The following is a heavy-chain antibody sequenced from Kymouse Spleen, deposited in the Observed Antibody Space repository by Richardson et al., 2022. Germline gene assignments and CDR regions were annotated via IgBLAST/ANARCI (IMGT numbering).Heavy chain of an antibody. CDR2: IRSKANSYAT. D-gene: IGHD7-27*02. CDR3: TRLLTSYFDY. CDR1: GFTFSGSA. J-gene: IGHJ4*02. V-gene: IGHV3-73*02. Sequence: EVQLVESGGGLVQPGGSLKLSCAASGFTFSGSAMHWVRQASGKGLEWVGRIRSKANSYATAYAASVKGRFTISRDDSKNTAYLQMNSLKTEDTAVYYCTRLLTSYFDYWGQGTLVTVSS.